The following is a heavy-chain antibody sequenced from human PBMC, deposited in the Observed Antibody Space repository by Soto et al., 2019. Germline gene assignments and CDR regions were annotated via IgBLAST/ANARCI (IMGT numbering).Heavy chain of an antibody. J-gene: IGHJ5*02. CDR2: IYYSGST. CDR3: ASRPRAHAQWFDP. V-gene: IGHV4-61*01. Sequence: QVQLQESGPGLVKPSETLSLTCTVSGGSVSSGSYYWSWIRQPPGKGLEWIGYIYYSGSTNYNPSLKSRVTISVDTSKTQFSLKLSSVTAADTAVYYCASRPRAHAQWFDPWGQGTLVTVSS. CDR1: GGSVSSGSYY.